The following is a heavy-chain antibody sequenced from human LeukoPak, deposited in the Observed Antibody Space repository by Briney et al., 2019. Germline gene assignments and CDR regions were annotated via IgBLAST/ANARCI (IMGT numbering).Heavy chain of an antibody. J-gene: IGHJ4*02. CDR1: GFTFSSYG. CDR3: AKDREWHTAMVIDPYFDY. Sequence: PGGSLRLSCAASGFTFSSYGMHWVRQAPGKGLEWVAFIRYDGSNKYYADSVKGRFTISRDNSKNTLYLQMNSLRAEDTAVYYCAKDREWHTAMVIDPYFDYWGQGTLVTVSS. V-gene: IGHV3-30*02. D-gene: IGHD5-18*01. CDR2: IRYDGSNK.